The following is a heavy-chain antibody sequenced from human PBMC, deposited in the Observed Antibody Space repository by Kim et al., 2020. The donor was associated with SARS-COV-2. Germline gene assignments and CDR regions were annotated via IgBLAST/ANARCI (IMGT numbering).Heavy chain of an antibody. D-gene: IGHD6-13*01. V-gene: IGHV1-18*01. CDR2: ISAYNGNT. J-gene: IGHJ4*02. CDR1: GYTFTSYG. CDR3: ARSWAKESIAAAVIDY. Sequence: ASVKVSCKASGYTFTSYGISWVRQAPGQGLEWMGWISAYNGNTNYAQKLQGRVTMTTDTSTSTAYMELRSLRSDDTAVYYCARSWAKESIAAAVIDYWGQGTLVTVSS.